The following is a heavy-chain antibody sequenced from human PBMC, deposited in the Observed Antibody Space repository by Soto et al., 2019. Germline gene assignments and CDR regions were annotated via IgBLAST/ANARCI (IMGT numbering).Heavy chain of an antibody. CDR1: GYTFTSYG. CDR3: ARAWEYDFWSGYYTVAPRDY. Sequence: ASVKVSCKASGYTFTSYGISWVRQAPGQGPEWMGWISAYNGNTNYAQKLQGRVTMTTDTSTSTAYMELRCLRSDDTAVYYCARAWEYDFWSGYYTVAPRDYWGQGTLVTV. D-gene: IGHD3-3*01. J-gene: IGHJ4*02. V-gene: IGHV1-18*01. CDR2: ISAYNGNT.